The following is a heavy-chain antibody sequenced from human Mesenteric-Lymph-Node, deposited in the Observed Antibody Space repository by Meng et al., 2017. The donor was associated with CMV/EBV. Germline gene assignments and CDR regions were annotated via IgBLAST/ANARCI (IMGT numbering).Heavy chain of an antibody. CDR3: ARDRGSASCGGDCYVFDY. V-gene: IGHV1-2*02. J-gene: IGHJ4*02. CDR2: INPNSGGT. CDR1: GYTFTSYD. D-gene: IGHD2-21*02. Sequence: ASVKVSCKASGYTFTSYDINWVRQAPGQGLEWMGWINPNSGGTNFAQKFRGTVTMTRDTSTATAYMELSRLKSDDTAFYYCARDRGSASCGGDCYVFDYWGQGTLVTVSS.